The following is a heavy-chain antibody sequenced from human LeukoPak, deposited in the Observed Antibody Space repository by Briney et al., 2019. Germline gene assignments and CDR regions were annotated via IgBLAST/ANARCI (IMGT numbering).Heavy chain of an antibody. CDR1: GGSISSYY. D-gene: IGHD3-9*01. V-gene: IGHV4-59*01. CDR3: ARGSYYDILTGWVLGAFDI. J-gene: IGHJ3*02. CDR2: IYYSGST. Sequence: SETLSLTCTVSGGSISSYYWSWIRQPPGKGLEWIGYIYYSGSTNYNPSLKSRVTISVDTSKNQFSLKLSSVTAADTAVYYCARGSYYDILTGWVLGAFDIWGQGTMVTVSS.